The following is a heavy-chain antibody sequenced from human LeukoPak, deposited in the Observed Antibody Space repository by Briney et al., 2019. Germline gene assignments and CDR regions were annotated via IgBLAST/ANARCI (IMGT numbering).Heavy chain of an antibody. CDR1: GYSITSGYY. Sequence: SETLSLTCIVSGYSITSGYYWGWIRQPPGKGLEWIGSIYHSGDTYYNPSLKSRVTTSVDTSKNQFSLKLDSVTAADTAVYYCAKDSAKKYDDYWGQGTLVTVSS. CDR3: AKDSAKKYDDY. J-gene: IGHJ4*02. CDR2: IYHSGDT. D-gene: IGHD2/OR15-2a*01. V-gene: IGHV4-38-2*02.